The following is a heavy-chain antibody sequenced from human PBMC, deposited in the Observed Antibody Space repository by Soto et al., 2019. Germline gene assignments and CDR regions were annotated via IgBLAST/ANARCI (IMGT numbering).Heavy chain of an antibody. V-gene: IGHV3-21*01. CDR1: GFTFSAYV. CDR3: ARSGLALPYSGSHGFAP. Sequence: PGGSLRLSCAASGFTFSAYVMSWVRQAPGKGLEWLSSISDSGHYIYYADSVKGRFTISRDNAKNSLFLQMNSLRGEDTAVYYCARSGLALPYSGSHGFAPGGHGTLVTVSS. J-gene: IGHJ5*02. CDR2: ISDSGHYI. D-gene: IGHD3-22*01.